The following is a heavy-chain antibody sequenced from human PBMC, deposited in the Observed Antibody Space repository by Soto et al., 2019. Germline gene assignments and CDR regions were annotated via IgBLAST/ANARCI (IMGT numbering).Heavy chain of an antibody. V-gene: IGHV5-51*01. CDR1: GNTFTSYW. Sequence: XESLKVSWKCSGNTFTSYWIGLVLQMPGKGLEWMGIIYPGDSDTRYSPSFQGQVTISADKSISTAYLQWSSLKASDTAMYYCATRTSHYGMDVWGQGTTVTVSS. CDR3: ATRTSHYGMDV. D-gene: IGHD2-2*01. CDR2: IYPGDSDT. J-gene: IGHJ6*02.